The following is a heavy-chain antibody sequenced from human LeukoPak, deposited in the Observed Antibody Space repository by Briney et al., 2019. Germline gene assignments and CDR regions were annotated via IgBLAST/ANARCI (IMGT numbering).Heavy chain of an antibody. CDR1: GYTFTSYA. CDR3: AREEDYGSGSYYTPSNWFDP. J-gene: IGHJ5*02. CDR2: INTNTGNP. D-gene: IGHD3-10*01. Sequence: ASVKVSCKASGYTFTSYAMNWVRQAPGQGLEWMGWINTNTGNPTYAQGFTGRFVFSLDTPVSTAYLQISSLKAEDTAVYYCAREEDYGSGSYYTPSNWFDPWGQGTLVTVSS. V-gene: IGHV7-4-1*02.